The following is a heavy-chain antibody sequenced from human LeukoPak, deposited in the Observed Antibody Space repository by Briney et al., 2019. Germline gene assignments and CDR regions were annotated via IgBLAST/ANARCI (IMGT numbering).Heavy chain of an antibody. Sequence: PSETLSLTCTVSGGSISSTGSFWGWIRQPPGKGLEWIGSIYSGGITYYNPSLKSRLTISVDTSKNQFSLRLSSVTAADTAVYYCARLPPYSSGWYEDYWGQGTLVTVSS. CDR1: GGSISSTGSF. CDR2: IYSGGIT. V-gene: IGHV4-39*01. CDR3: ARLPPYSSGWYEDY. J-gene: IGHJ4*02. D-gene: IGHD6-19*01.